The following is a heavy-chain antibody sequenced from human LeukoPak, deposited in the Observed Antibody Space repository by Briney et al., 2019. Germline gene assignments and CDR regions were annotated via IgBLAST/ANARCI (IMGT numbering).Heavy chain of an antibody. Sequence: GGPLRLSCAASGFTFSSYAMHWVRQAPGKGLEWVAVISYDGSNKYYADSVKGRFTISRDNSKNTLYLQMNSLRAEDTAVYYCARDSRPYCSSTSCYISYYWGQGTLVTVSS. J-gene: IGHJ4*02. D-gene: IGHD2-2*02. V-gene: IGHV3-30-3*01. CDR3: ARDSRPYCSSTSCYISYY. CDR1: GFTFSSYA. CDR2: ISYDGSNK.